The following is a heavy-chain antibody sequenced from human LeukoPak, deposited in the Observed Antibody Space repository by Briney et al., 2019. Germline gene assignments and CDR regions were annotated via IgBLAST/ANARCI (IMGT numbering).Heavy chain of an antibody. J-gene: IGHJ5*02. CDR1: GGSVGSTTYY. CDR3: ARGGVAVRGGGNWFDP. D-gene: IGHD3-10*01. V-gene: IGHV4-39*01. CDR2: IDYRGTT. Sequence: SETLSLTCTVSGGSVGSTTYYWGWIRQPPGKGLEWIGHIDYRGTTYYNPSLKSRVAISADTSKNQFSLKLSSVTAADTAVYYCARGGVAVRGGGNWFDPWGQGTLVTVSS.